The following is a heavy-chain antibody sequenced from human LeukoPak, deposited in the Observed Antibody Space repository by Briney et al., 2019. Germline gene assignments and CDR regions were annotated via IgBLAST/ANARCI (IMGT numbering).Heavy chain of an antibody. V-gene: IGHV3-15*01. Sequence: GGSLRLSCAVSGFSVRTNYMSWVRQAPGKGLEWVGRIKSKTDGGTTDYAAPVKGRFTISRDDSKNTLYLQMNSLKTEDTAVYYCTTDPTKLIAAPPGSGNDALDIWGQGTMVTVSS. CDR3: TTDPTKLIAAPPGSGNDALDI. CDR2: IKSKTDGGTT. D-gene: IGHD6-6*01. J-gene: IGHJ3*02. CDR1: GFSVRTNY.